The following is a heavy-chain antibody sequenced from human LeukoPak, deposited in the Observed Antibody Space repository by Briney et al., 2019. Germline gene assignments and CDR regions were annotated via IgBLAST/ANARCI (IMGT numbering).Heavy chain of an antibody. Sequence: GGSLRLSCAASGFPFSDYGMYWVRQAPGKGLEWLAVISHDGSNKYYADSVKGRITISRDNSMNTLYLQMNSLRAEDTAVYYCAKVRWGSDNAPDSWGQGTLVTGSS. J-gene: IGHJ4*02. CDR2: ISHDGSNK. CDR3: AKVRWGSDNAPDS. CDR1: GFPFSDYG. V-gene: IGHV3-30*18. D-gene: IGHD3-16*01.